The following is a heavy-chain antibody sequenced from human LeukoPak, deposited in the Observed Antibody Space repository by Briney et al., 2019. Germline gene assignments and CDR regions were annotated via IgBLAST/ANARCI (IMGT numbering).Heavy chain of an antibody. CDR2: IYYSGST. CDR1: GDSVSRSDSY. J-gene: IGHJ2*01. Sequence: SETLSFTCSVSGDSVSRSDSYWDWIRQPPGKGLEWIGYIYYSGSTNYNPSLKSRVTILVDTSKNQFSLKLSSVTAADTAVYYCARAPRRSGYYSQYWYFDLWGRGTLVTVSS. D-gene: IGHD3-22*01. V-gene: IGHV4-61*08. CDR3: ARAPRRSGYYSQYWYFDL.